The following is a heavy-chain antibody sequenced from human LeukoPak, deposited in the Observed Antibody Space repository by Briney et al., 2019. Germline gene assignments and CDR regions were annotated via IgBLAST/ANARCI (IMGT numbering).Heavy chain of an antibody. CDR1: GFIFSDSA. Sequence: GGSLRLSCAASGFIFSDSAMHWVRQASGKGLEWVGRIRGKANSFATAYGESVKGRFTVSRDDSKNTAYLQMSSLRTEDTAMYYCARRDDNSAYDCWGQGTLVTVSS. V-gene: IGHV3-73*01. D-gene: IGHD5-24*01. CDR2: IRGKANSFAT. CDR3: ARRDDNSAYDC. J-gene: IGHJ4*02.